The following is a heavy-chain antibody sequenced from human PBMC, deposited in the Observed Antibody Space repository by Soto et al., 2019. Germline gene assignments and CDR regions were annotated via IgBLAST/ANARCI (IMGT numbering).Heavy chain of an antibody. D-gene: IGHD6-13*01. V-gene: IGHV3-23*01. CDR1: GFTFSSYA. CDR2: ISGSGGST. J-gene: IGHJ3*02. CDR3: AKIPHSSSWYLDAFDI. Sequence: EVQLSESGGGLVQPGGSLRLSCAASGFTFSSYAMSWVRQAPGKGLEWVSAISGSGGSTYYADSVKGRFTISRDNSKNTLYLQMNSLRAEGTAVSYCAKIPHSSSWYLDAFDIWGQGTMVTVSS.